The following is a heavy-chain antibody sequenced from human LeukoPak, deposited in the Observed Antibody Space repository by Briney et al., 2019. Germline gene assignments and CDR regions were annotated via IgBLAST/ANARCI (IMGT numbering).Heavy chain of an antibody. Sequence: PGGSLRLSCAASGFSFSTYGMHWVRQAPGKGLEWVAFIRYDGSNKYYADSVKGRFTISRDNSKNTLYLQMNSLRAEDTAVYYCAKDSFAPSQWLVLGYFDHWGQGTLVTVSS. D-gene: IGHD6-19*01. V-gene: IGHV3-30*02. CDR3: AKDSFAPSQWLVLGYFDH. J-gene: IGHJ4*02. CDR1: GFSFSTYG. CDR2: IRYDGSNK.